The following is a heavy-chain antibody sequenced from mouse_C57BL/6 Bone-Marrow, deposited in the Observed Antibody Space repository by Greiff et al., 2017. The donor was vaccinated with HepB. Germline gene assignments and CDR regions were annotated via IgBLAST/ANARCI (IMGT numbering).Heavy chain of an antibody. V-gene: IGHV5-4*01. CDR2: ISDGGSYT. J-gene: IGHJ1*03. D-gene: IGHD4-1*01. CDR3: ARDLGIGTRYFDV. Sequence: EVKLMESGGGLVKPGGSLKLSCAASGFTFSSYAMSWVRQTPEKRLEWVATISDGGSYTYYPDNVKGRFTISRDNAKNNLYLQMSHLKSEDTAMYYCARDLGIGTRYFDVWGTGTTVTVSS. CDR1: GFTFSSYA.